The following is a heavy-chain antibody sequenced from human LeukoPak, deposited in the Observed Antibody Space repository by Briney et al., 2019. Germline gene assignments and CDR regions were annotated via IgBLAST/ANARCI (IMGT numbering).Heavy chain of an antibody. CDR1: GGSISSISSNNYH. V-gene: IGHV4-39*07. J-gene: IGHJ4*02. D-gene: IGHD4-17*01. Sequence: SETLSLTCIVSGGSISSISSNNYHWGWIRQPPGKGLEWIGSIYYSGSTNYNPSLKSRVTISVDTSKNQFSLKLSSVTAADTAVYYCARVEAGDYDYFDYWGQGTLVTVSS. CDR2: IYYSGST. CDR3: ARVEAGDYDYFDY.